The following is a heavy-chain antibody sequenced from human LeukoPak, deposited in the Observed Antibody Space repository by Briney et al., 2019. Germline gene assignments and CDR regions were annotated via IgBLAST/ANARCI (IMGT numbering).Heavy chain of an antibody. Sequence: GGSLRLSCAASGFTFSSYAMSWVRQAPGKGLEWVSAISGSGGSTYYADSVKGRFTISRDNSKNTLYLQMNSLRAEDTAVYYCAKVPAARYYYYYMDVWGKGTTVTVSS. CDR2: ISGSGGST. V-gene: IGHV3-23*01. D-gene: IGHD2-2*01. J-gene: IGHJ6*03. CDR3: AKVPAARYYYYYMDV. CDR1: GFTFSSYA.